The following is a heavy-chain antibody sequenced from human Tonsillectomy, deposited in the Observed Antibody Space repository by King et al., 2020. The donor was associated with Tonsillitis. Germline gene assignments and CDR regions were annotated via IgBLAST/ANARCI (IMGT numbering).Heavy chain of an antibody. D-gene: IGHD6-19*01. J-gene: IGHJ6*02. Sequence: VTLKESGPVLVKPTETLTLTCTVSGFSLSNARMGVSWIRQPPGKALEWLAHIFSNDEKSYSTSLKSRLTISKDTSKSQVVLTMTNMDPVDTATYYCARIIPPPGYSSGWYLFGLGSIPYYYGMDVWGQGTTVTVSS. CDR2: IFSNDEK. CDR1: GFSLSNARMG. V-gene: IGHV2-26*01. CDR3: ARIIPPPGYSSGWYLFGLGSIPYYYGMDV.